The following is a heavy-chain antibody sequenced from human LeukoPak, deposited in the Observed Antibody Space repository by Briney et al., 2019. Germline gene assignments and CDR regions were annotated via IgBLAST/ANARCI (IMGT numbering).Heavy chain of an antibody. D-gene: IGHD1-26*01. CDR1: GFTFGDHA. J-gene: IGHJ6*03. Sequence: GGSLRLSCTASGFTFGDHAMSWVRQAPGKGLEWVGLIRSEAYGGTTEYAASLKGRLTISRDDPKSIAYLQMDSLNTEDTAVYYCTRVGYYYYYMDVWGKGTTVTVSS. CDR3: TRVGYYYYYMDV. CDR2: IRSEAYGGTT. V-gene: IGHV3-49*04.